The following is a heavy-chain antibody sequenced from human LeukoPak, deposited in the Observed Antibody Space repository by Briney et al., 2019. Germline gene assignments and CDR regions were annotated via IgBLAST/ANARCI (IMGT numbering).Heavy chain of an antibody. D-gene: IGHD3-22*01. CDR3: ARVAITMIVVPRFDP. Sequence: GASVTVSCKASGYTFTGYYMHWVRQAPGQGLEWMGWINPNSGGTNYAQKFQGRVTITRDTSISTAYMELSRLRSDDTAVYYCARVAITMIVVPRFDPWGQGTLVTVSS. CDR2: INPNSGGT. J-gene: IGHJ5*02. V-gene: IGHV1-2*02. CDR1: GYTFTGYY.